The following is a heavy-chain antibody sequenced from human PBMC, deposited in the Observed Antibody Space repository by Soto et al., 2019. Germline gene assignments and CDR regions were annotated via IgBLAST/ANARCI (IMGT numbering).Heavy chain of an antibody. D-gene: IGHD4-17*01. CDR1: GYTFTSYD. CDR2: MNPNSGHT. V-gene: IGHV1-8*01. J-gene: IGHJ4*02. Sequence: QVQLVQSGAEVKKPGASVTVSCKASGYTFTSYDINCVRQATGQVLEWMGWMNPNSGHTGYAQKFQGRVTMTRNTTISTAYMELSSLRSEDPAVYYCAIDHYGGNSWGQGTLVTVSS. CDR3: AIDHYGGNS.